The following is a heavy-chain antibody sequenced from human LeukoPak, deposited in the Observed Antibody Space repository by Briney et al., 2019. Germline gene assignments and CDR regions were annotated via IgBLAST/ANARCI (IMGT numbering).Heavy chain of an antibody. D-gene: IGHD2-2*01. Sequence: PGGSLRLSCAASGFTFSDYYMSWIRQAPGKGLEWVSYISSSGSTIYYADSVKGRFTISRDNSKNTLYLQMNSLRAEDTAVYYCANLPTTYCSTTNCPPGDWFDPWGQGTLVTVSS. CDR3: ANLPTTYCSTTNCPPGDWFDP. V-gene: IGHV3-11*01. J-gene: IGHJ5*02. CDR2: ISSSGSTI. CDR1: GFTFSDYY.